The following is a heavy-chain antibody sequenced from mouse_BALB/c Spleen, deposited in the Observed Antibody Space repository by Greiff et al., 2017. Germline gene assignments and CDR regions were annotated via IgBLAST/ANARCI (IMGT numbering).Heavy chain of an antibody. Sequence: EVKLVESGGGLVQPGGSLRLSCATSGFTFTDYYMSWVRQPPGKALEWLGFIRNKANGYTTEYSASVKGRFTISRDNSQSILYLQMNTLRAEDSATYYCAREDGTFDVWGAGTTVTVAS. CDR2: IRNKANGYTT. CDR3: AREDGTFDV. J-gene: IGHJ1*01. D-gene: IGHD2-1*01. V-gene: IGHV7-3*02. CDR1: GFTFTDYY.